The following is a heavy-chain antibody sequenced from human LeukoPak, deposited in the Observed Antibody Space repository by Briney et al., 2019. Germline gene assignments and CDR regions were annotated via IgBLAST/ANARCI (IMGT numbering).Heavy chain of an antibody. V-gene: IGHV3-21*01. CDR1: GFTFSSYS. CDR3: ARDSRTGTFDY. D-gene: IGHD1-1*01. Sequence: GGSLRLSSAASGFTFSSYSMNWVRQAPGKGLEWVSSISSSSSYIYYADSVKGRFTISRDNAKNSLYLQMNSLRAEDTAVYYCARDSRTGTFDYWGQGTLVTVSS. CDR2: ISSSSSYI. J-gene: IGHJ4*02.